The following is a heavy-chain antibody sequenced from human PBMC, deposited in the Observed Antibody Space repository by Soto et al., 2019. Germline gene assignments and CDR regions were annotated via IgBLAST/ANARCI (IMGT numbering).Heavy chain of an antibody. V-gene: IGHV3-9*01. D-gene: IGHD3-16*01. CDR1: GFTFDDNA. CDR3: AISQDRGGRTTFIY. CDR2: INWKSDI. J-gene: IGHJ4*02. Sequence: GGSLRLSCAVSGFTFDDNAMHWVRQAPEKGLEWVSGINWKSDIGYADSVKGRFTIYRDNAESSLYLQMNSLRAEDTALYYCAISQDRGGRTTFIYWGQGTQVTVSS.